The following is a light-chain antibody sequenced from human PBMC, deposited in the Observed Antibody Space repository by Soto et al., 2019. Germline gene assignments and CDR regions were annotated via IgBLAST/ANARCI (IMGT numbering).Light chain of an antibody. CDR3: CSYTTSSTYV. CDR1: SSDVGAYNY. J-gene: IGLJ1*01. CDR2: DVS. V-gene: IGLV2-14*03. Sequence: QSVLTQPASVSGSPGQSIAISCTGISSDVGAYNYVSWYQQHPGKAPKLMIYDVSNRPSGVSNRFSGSKSGNTASLTISGLQAEDETDYYCCSYTTSSTYVFGTGTKVTDL.